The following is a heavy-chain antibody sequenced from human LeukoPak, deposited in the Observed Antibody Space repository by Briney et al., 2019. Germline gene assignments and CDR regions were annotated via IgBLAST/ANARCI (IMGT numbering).Heavy chain of an antibody. J-gene: IGHJ4*02. CDR3: AKHIVVVVAATNY. V-gene: IGHV3-23*01. D-gene: IGHD2-15*01. CDR2: ISGSGGST. CDR1: GFTFSSYA. Sequence: QPGGSLRLSRAASGFTFSSYAMSWVRQAPGKGLEWVSGISGSGGSTYYADSVKGRFTISRDNSKNTLYLQMNSLRAEDTAVYYCAKHIVVVVAATNYWGQGTLVTVSS.